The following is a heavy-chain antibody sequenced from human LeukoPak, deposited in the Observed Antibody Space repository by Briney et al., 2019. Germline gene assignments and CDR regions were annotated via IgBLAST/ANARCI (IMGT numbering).Heavy chain of an antibody. Sequence: ASVKVSCKASGYTFTSYYMRWVRQAPGQGLEWMGIINPSGGSTSYAQKFQGRVTMTRDTSTSTVYMELSSLRSEDTAVYYCARGNSIVVVTATFDYWGQGTLVTVSS. CDR2: INPSGGST. CDR3: ARGNSIVVVTATFDY. D-gene: IGHD2-21*02. V-gene: IGHV1-46*01. J-gene: IGHJ4*02. CDR1: GYTFTSYY.